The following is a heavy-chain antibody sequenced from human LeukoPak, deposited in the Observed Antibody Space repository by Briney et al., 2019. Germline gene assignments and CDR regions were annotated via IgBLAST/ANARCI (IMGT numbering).Heavy chain of an antibody. CDR3: AKNAGLGYCTDTSCPIDP. CDR1: GFTFSSYA. CDR2: IGGSGGST. V-gene: IGHV3-23*01. D-gene: IGHD2-2*01. J-gene: IGHJ5*02. Sequence: PGGSLRLSCAASGFTFSSYAMSWVRQAPGKGLEWVSAIGGSGGSTHYADSVKGRFTISRDYSKNTLYLQMNSLRAEDTAVYYCAKNAGLGYCTDTSCPIDPWGQGTLVTVSS.